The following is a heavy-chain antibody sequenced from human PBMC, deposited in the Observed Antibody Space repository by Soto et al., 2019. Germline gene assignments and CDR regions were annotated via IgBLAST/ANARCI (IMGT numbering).Heavy chain of an antibody. Sequence: SVKVSCKASGGTFSSYAISWVRQAPGQGLEWMGGIIPIFGTANYAQKFQGRVTITADKSTSTAYMELSSLRSEDTAAYYCAREGLDSSGPHNWFDPWGQGTLVTVSS. CDR3: AREGLDSSGPHNWFDP. CDR2: IIPIFGTA. J-gene: IGHJ5*02. D-gene: IGHD3-22*01. CDR1: GGTFSSYA. V-gene: IGHV1-69*06.